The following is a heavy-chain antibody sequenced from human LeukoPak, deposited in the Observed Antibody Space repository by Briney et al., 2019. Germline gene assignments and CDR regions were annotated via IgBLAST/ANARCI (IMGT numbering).Heavy chain of an antibody. CDR1: GYTFTSYD. CDR3: ARAPRLKVYDY. CDR2: MNPNSGNT. V-gene: IGHV1-8*01. D-gene: IGHD2-8*01. J-gene: IGHJ4*02. Sequence: ASVKVSCKASGYTFTSYDINWVRQAIRQGLEWRGWMNPNSGNTGYAQKFQGSVTMTRNTSISTAYMELSSLRSKAVDVCYCARAPRLKVYDYWGQGTLVTVSS.